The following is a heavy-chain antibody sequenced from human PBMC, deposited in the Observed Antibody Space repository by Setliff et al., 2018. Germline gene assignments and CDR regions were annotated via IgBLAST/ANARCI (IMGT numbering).Heavy chain of an antibody. Sequence: HPGGSLRLSCAASGFTFDDYAMHWVRQAPGKGLEWVSLISWDGGSTYYADSVKGRFTISRDNSKNSLYLQMNSLRAEDTALYYCAKDISRYYYGMDVWGQGTTVTVSS. V-gene: IGHV3-43D*04. CDR1: GFTFDDYA. J-gene: IGHJ6*02. CDR2: ISWDGGST. CDR3: AKDISRYYYGMDV.